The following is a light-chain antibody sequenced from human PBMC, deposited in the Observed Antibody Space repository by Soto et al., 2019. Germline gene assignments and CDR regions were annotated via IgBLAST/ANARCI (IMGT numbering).Light chain of an antibody. CDR1: QSVLYSSNNKNY. CDR2: WAS. CDR3: QQYFGAPR. J-gene: IGKJ4*01. Sequence: DIVMTQSPDSLAVSLGERATINCKSSQSVLYSSNNKNYLAWYQQKPGQPPKLLIYWASTPESGVPHRFSGIGSGTDFSLTNSSLQSEHVAGYYCQQYFGAPRFGGGANVEIK. V-gene: IGKV4-1*01.